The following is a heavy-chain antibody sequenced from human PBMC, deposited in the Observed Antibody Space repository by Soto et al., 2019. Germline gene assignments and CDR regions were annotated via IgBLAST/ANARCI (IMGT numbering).Heavy chain of an antibody. V-gene: IGHV4-31*03. CDR2: IYYSGST. CDR1: GGSISSGGYY. J-gene: IGHJ4*02. CDR3: ARSGYSYGPNPLLY. Sequence: QVQLQESGPGLVKPSQTLSLTCTVSGGSISSGGYYWSWIRQHPGKGLEWIGYIYYSGSTYSNPSLKSRVTLSVDTSKNQFSLKLSSVTAADTAVYYCARSGYSYGPNPLLYWGQGTLVTVSS. D-gene: IGHD5-18*01.